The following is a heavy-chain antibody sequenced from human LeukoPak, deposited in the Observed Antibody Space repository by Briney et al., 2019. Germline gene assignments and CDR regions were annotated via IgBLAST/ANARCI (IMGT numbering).Heavy chain of an antibody. CDR1: GFTFSSYE. D-gene: IGHD6-13*01. J-gene: IGHJ4*02. CDR2: ISSSGSTI. CDR3: ARNAYSSSWYDPA. V-gene: IGHV3-48*03. Sequence: GGSLRLSCAASGFTFSSYEMNWVRQAPGKGLEWVSYISSSGSTIYYADSVKGRFTISRDNAKNSLYLQMNSLRAEDTAVYYCARNAYSSSWYDPAWGQGTLVTVSS.